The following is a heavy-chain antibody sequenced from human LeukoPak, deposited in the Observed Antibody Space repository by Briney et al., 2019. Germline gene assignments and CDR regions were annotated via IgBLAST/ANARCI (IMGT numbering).Heavy chain of an antibody. CDR3: ARGKRCSSTSCYYYYYYHMDI. Sequence: RTSETLSLTCAVYGGSFSGYYWSWIRQPPGKGLEWIGEINHSGSTNYNPSLKSRVTISVDTSKNQFSLKLSSVTAADTAVYYCARGKRCSSTSCYYYYYYHMDIWGKGTTVTVSS. J-gene: IGHJ6*03. V-gene: IGHV4-34*01. D-gene: IGHD2-2*01. CDR1: GGSFSGYY. CDR2: INHSGST.